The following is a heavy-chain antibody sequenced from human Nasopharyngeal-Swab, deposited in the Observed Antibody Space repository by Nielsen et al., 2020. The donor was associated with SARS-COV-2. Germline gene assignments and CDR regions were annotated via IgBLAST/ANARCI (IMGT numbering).Heavy chain of an antibody. CDR1: GDTFTSYC. D-gene: IGHD2-8*01. V-gene: IGHV1-18*01. Sequence: ASVQVSCKASGDTFTSYCFVWVRQAPGQGLEWMGWISSNNGDTDYAQKFRDRITITTDTSTTTVHMELRGLKSDDTAVYYCARCITNTWSKGWFDFWGHGTLVTVSS. J-gene: IGHJ5*01. CDR2: ISSNNGDT. CDR3: ARCITNTWSKGWFDF.